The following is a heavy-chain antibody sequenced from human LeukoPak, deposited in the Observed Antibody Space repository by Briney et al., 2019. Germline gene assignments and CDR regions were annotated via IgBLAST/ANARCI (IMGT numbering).Heavy chain of an antibody. J-gene: IGHJ3*02. CDR1: GGSISSYY. Sequence: SETLSLTCTVSGGSISSYYWSWIRQPPGKGLEWIGYIYYSGSTNYNPSLKSRVTISVDTSKNQFSLKLSSVTAADTAVYYFARSGQPPDAFDIWGQGTMVTVSS. CDR2: IYYSGST. V-gene: IGHV4-59*01. CDR3: ARSGQPPDAFDI. D-gene: IGHD3-10*01.